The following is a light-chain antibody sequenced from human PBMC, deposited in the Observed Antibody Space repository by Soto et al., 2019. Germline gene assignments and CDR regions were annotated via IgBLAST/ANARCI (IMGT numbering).Light chain of an antibody. CDR3: QQFNSYPRT. V-gene: IGKV1-9*01. J-gene: IGKJ1*01. Sequence: DIQLTQSPSFLSASVGDRVTITCRASQGINTNLAWYQQNPWKAPKILIYAASTLQSGVPSRFSGSGSGTEFTLTISSLQPEDFATYYCQQFNSYPRTFGQGTKVDIK. CDR1: QGINTN. CDR2: AAS.